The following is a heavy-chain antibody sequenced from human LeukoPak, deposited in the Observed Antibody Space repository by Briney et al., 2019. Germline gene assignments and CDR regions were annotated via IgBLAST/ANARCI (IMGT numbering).Heavy chain of an antibody. V-gene: IGHV3-21*01. D-gene: IGHD2-15*01. Sequence: PGGSLRLSCAASGFTFSSYSMNWVRQAPGKGLEWVSSISSSSSYIYYADSVKGRFTISRDNAKNSLYLQMNSLRAEDTAVYYCARDLCSGGSCRGDYWGQGTLVTVSS. CDR1: GFTFSSYS. CDR2: ISSSSSYI. CDR3: ARDLCSGGSCRGDY. J-gene: IGHJ4*02.